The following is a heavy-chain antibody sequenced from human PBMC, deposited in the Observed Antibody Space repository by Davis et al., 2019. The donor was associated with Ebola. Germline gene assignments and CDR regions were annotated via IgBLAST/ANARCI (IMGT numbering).Heavy chain of an antibody. Sequence: PGGSLRLSCAASGFTFSSNWMHWVRQAPGKGLVWVSRINPDGSFTDYADSVKGRFSISRDSTSNTLYLQMNSLRAEDTAVYYCARELRFLDWLGQGVFDYWGQGTLVTVSS. D-gene: IGHD3/OR15-3a*01. CDR1: GFTFSSNW. CDR3: ARELRFLDWLGQGVFDY. J-gene: IGHJ4*02. V-gene: IGHV3-74*01. CDR2: INPDGSFT.